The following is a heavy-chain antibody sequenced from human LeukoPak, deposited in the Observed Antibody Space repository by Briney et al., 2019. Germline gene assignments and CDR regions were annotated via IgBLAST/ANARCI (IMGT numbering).Heavy chain of an antibody. CDR1: GGSILSTNW. D-gene: IGHD1-26*01. Sequence: PSETLSLTCAVSGGSILSTNWWSWVRQPPGKGLEWIGEVHLNGATNYNPSVEGRVTMSIDKPENHLSLEVISVTAADTAMYYCTRESGAFSPFGFWGQGTLVTVSS. CDR2: VHLNGAT. V-gene: IGHV4-4*02. CDR3: TRESGAFSPFGF. J-gene: IGHJ4*02.